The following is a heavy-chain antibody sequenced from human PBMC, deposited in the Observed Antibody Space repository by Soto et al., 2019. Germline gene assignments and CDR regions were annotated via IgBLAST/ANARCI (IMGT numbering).Heavy chain of an antibody. Sequence: QVQLQESGPGLVKPSQTLSLTCTVSGGSINTVSYYWSWIRQHPGKGLEWIGYIYYSGSTYYNPSLKSRVTISVDTSKNQFSLKLKSVTAADTAVYYCARDSRLASLGDYWGQGTLVTVSS. V-gene: IGHV4-31*03. J-gene: IGHJ4*02. CDR1: GGSINTVSYY. CDR3: ARDSRLASLGDY. CDR2: IYYSGST. D-gene: IGHD6-19*01.